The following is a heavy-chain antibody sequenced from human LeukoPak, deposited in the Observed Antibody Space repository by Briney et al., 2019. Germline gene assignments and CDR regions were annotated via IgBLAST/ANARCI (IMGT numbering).Heavy chain of an antibody. CDR2: IYTSGST. CDR1: GGSISSYY. D-gene: IGHD3-3*01. V-gene: IGHV4-4*07. J-gene: IGHJ3*02. CDR3: ARVGYYDFWSGYYRNAFDI. Sequence: SETLSLTCTVSGGSISSYYWSWIRQPAGKGLEWIGRIYTSGSTNYNPSLKSRVTMSVDTSKNQFSLKLGSVTAADTAVYYCARVGYYDFWSGYYRNAFDIWGQGTMVTVSS.